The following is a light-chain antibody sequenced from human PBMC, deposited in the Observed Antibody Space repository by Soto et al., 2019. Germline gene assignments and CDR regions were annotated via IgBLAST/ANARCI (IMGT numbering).Light chain of an antibody. CDR2: GAS. CDR3: LQYGRPLYT. V-gene: IGKV3-20*01. J-gene: IGKJ2*01. Sequence: EVVLTQSPGTLSLSPGERATLSCRASQSLSSSYLSWYQQKPGQAPRLLIYGASNRATGIPDRFSGSGSGTDFILTISRLEPEDFAVYLCLQYGRPLYTFGHRTPLEIQ. CDR1: QSLSSSY.